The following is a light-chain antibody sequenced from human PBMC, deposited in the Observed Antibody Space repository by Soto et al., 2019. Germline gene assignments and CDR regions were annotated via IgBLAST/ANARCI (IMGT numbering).Light chain of an antibody. CDR2: YKSDSDK. V-gene: IGLV5-45*03. CDR1: SGINVGTYR. J-gene: IGLJ2*01. Sequence: QAVVTQPSSLSASPGASASLTCTLRSGINVGTYRIYWYQQKPGSPPQYLLRYKSDSDKQQGSGVPSRFSGSKDASANAGILLISGLQSEDEADYYCMIWHSRAYVVFGGGTKLTVL. CDR3: MIWHSRAYVV.